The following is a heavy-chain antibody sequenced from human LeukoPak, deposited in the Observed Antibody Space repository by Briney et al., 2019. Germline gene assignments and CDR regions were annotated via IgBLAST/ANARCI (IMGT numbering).Heavy chain of an antibody. V-gene: IGHV4-34*01. Sequence: PSEMLSVTYAVYGGFCRGYYWSRIRQPPGKGLEWSGAINHSGSTNYNPSLYGQGTISVDTSKKQFSLDLSSVTAADTDVYNCGRVVGGSGWELLNYYDMDVCGKQTTVTVSS. CDR3: GRVVGGSGWELLNYYDMDV. J-gene: IGHJ6*03. CDR1: GGFCRGYY. D-gene: IGHD1-26*01. CDR2: INHSGST.